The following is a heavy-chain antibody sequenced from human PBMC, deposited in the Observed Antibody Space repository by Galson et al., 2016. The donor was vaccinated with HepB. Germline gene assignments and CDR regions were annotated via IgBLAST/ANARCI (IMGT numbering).Heavy chain of an antibody. J-gene: IGHJ3*02. CDR3: ARDRYSGSYYVGAFDI. D-gene: IGHD1-26*01. CDR2: ISPDSGVT. V-gene: IGHV1-2*02. CDR1: GYTFSGYY. Sequence: SVKVSCKASGYTFSGYYMHWVRQAPGQGLEWMGGISPDSGVTSYAQKFQGRVTMTRDTSINTVYLELSRLKSDDTAIYYCARDRYSGSYYVGAFDIWGQGTMVTVS.